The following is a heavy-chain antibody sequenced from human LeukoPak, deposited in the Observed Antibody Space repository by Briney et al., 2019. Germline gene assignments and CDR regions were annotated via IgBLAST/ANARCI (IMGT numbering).Heavy chain of an antibody. CDR3: ARDGGFGFLAAFDI. V-gene: IGHV3-48*02. Sequence: GGSLRLSCAASGFTFSSYSMNWVRQAPGKGLEWVSYISGSGSVSYYEDSVKGRFTISRDNAKNTLYLQMNSLRDEDTALYYCARDGGFGFLAAFDIWGQGTMVTVSS. J-gene: IGHJ3*02. CDR2: ISGSGSVS. D-gene: IGHD3-10*01. CDR1: GFTFSSYS.